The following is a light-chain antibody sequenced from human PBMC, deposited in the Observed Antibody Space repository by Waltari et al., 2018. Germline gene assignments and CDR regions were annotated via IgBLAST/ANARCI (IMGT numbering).Light chain of an antibody. Sequence: SALTQPPSPPGSLGQPVTIPCTGTANAVGHFYFFSWFQQHHGKVPNLMIYRVSKRPSGVPDRFAGSKSGNTASLTVSGLQTEDEADYYCSSYADNNIVIFGGGTKLTVL. J-gene: IGLJ2*01. CDR3: SSYADNNIVI. CDR1: ANAVGHFYF. V-gene: IGLV2-8*01. CDR2: RVS.